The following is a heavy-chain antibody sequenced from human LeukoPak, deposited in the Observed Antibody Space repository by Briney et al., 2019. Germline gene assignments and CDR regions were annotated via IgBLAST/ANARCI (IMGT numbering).Heavy chain of an antibody. Sequence: PGGSLRLSCAASGFTFSSYGMHWVRQAPGKGLEWVAVIWYDGSNKYYADSVKGRFTISRDNSKNTLYLQMNSLRAEDTAVYYCARDSDGDYYFDHWGQGTLVTVSS. V-gene: IGHV3-33*01. CDR2: IWYDGSNK. CDR3: ARDSDGDYYFDH. J-gene: IGHJ4*02. D-gene: IGHD4-17*01. CDR1: GFTFSSYG.